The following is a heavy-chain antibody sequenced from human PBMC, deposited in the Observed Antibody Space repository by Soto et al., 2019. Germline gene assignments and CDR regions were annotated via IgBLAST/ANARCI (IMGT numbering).Heavy chain of an antibody. CDR3: AKGEMSYYYGMDV. J-gene: IGHJ6*02. V-gene: IGHV3-30*18. Sequence: GGSLRLSCAASGFTFSSYGMHWVRQAPGKGLEWVAVISYDGSNKYYADSVKGRFTISRDNSKNTLYLQMNSLRAEDTAVYYCAKGEMSYYYGMDVWGQGTTVTVSS. CDR1: GFTFSSYG. CDR2: ISYDGSNK.